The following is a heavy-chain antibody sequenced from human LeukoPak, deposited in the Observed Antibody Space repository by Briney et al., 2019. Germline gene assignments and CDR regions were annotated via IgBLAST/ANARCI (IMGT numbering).Heavy chain of an antibody. J-gene: IGHJ6*02. CDR1: GFTFSSYA. CDR3: ARGDLAYCGGDCYGMDV. V-gene: IGHV3-23*01. CDR2: ISGSGGST. Sequence: PGGSLRLSCAASGFTFSSYAMSWVRQAPGKGLEWVSTISGSGGSTYYADSVKGRFTISRDNAKNSLYLQMNSLRAEDTAVYYCARGDLAYCGGDCYGMDVWGQGTTVTVSS. D-gene: IGHD2-21*01.